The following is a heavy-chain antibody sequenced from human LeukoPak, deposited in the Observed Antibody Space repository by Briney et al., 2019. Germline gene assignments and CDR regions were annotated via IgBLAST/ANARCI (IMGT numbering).Heavy chain of an antibody. J-gene: IGHJ4*02. D-gene: IGHD5-12*01. CDR3: ARSVRDGYNYSPKYFDY. CDR2: IIPILGIA. Sequence: GASVKVSCKASGGTFSSYAISWVRQAPGQGLEWMGRIIPILGIANYAQKFQGRATITADKSTSTAYMELSSLRSEDTAVYYCARSVRDGYNYSPKYFDYWGQGTLVIVSS. CDR1: GGTFSSYA. V-gene: IGHV1-69*04.